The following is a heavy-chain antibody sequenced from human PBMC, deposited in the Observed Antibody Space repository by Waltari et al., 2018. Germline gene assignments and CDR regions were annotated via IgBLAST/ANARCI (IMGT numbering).Heavy chain of an antibody. CDR2: INVDGGYI. Sequence: EVHLAESGGGVVQPGGSLRLSCPGSGFRFVDYWLHWARQAPGKGLEWVSRINVDGGYISYGDSVKGRFTISRDNAKNTVFLQLNSLRADDTAVYFCARKAGSGYPYGPFYYDNWGQGTLVTVSS. CDR3: ARKAGSGYPYGPFYYDN. V-gene: IGHV3-74*01. J-gene: IGHJ4*02. CDR1: GFRFVDYW. D-gene: IGHD5-12*01.